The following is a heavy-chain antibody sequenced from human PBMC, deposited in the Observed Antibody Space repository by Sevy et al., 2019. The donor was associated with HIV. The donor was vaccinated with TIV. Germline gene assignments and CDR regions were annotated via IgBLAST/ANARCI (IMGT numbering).Heavy chain of an antibody. Sequence: GGSLRLSCAASGFTFSTSTMNWVRQAPGKGLEWVSLITNSSSYIFYADSVKGRFNISRDNAKNSLFLQMNSLRAEDTAVYYCVRDGWNYWGQGTLVTVSS. J-gene: IGHJ4*02. CDR1: GFTFSTST. V-gene: IGHV3-21*01. CDR2: ITNSSSYI. CDR3: VRDGWNY. D-gene: IGHD2-15*01.